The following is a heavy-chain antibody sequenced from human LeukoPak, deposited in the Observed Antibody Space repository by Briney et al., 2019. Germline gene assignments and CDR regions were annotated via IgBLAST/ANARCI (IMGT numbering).Heavy chain of an antibody. CDR2: MNPTSGYT. Sequence: ASVKVSCKAAGYTFTSHDINWVRQAAGQGLEWMGWMNPTSGYTGYAQEFQGRITLTRDTSISTAYMELSSLRSDDTAVYYCARMRGYSLGYWYLDVWGRGTLVSVSS. D-gene: IGHD5-18*01. V-gene: IGHV1-8*01. J-gene: IGHJ2*01. CDR3: ARMRGYSLGYWYLDV. CDR1: GYTFTSHD.